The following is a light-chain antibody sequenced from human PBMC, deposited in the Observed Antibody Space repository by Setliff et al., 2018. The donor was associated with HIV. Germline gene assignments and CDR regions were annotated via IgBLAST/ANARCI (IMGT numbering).Light chain of an antibody. CDR3: SSYGRNSLYV. V-gene: IGLV2-8*01. CDR2: EVT. J-gene: IGLJ1*01. Sequence: QSALAQPPSASGSPGQSVTISCTGTSSDVGGYNYVSWYQQHPGKAPKLIIYEVTKRPSGVPDRFSGSKSGNTASLTVSGLQADDEADYYCSSYGRNSLYVFGSGTKVTVL. CDR1: SSDVGGYNY.